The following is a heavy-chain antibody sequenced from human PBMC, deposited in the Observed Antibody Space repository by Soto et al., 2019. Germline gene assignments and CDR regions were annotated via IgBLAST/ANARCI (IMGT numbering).Heavy chain of an antibody. Sequence: SGPTLVNPTQTLTLTCTFSGFSLSTSGVCMSWIRQPPGKALEWLALMDWDDLKYYSTSLKTRLTISKDTSKNQVVLTMTNMDPVDTATYYCARSEEIDHYYGSGSYFDYWGQGTLVTVSS. CDR1: GFSLSTSGVC. D-gene: IGHD3-10*01. CDR3: ARSEEIDHYYGSGSYFDY. J-gene: IGHJ4*02. CDR2: MDWDDLK. V-gene: IGHV2-70*01.